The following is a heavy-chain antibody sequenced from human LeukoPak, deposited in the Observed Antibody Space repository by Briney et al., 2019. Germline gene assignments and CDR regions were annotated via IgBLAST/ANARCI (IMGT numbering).Heavy chain of an antibody. CDR1: GFTFSSYA. J-gene: IGHJ4*02. Sequence: GGSLRLSCAASGFTFSSYAMSWVRQAPGKGLEWVSAISGSGGSAYYADSVKGRFTISRDNSKNTLYLQMNSLRAEDTAVYYCARDEGSYGYLSAGRLVRWGQGTLVTVSS. CDR3: ARDEGSYGYLSAGRLVR. D-gene: IGHD5-18*01. CDR2: ISGSGGSA. V-gene: IGHV3-23*01.